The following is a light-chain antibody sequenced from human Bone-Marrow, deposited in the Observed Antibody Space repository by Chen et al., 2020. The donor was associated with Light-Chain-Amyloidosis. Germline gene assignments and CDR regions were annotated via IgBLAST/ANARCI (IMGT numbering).Light chain of an antibody. CDR1: QSIRGN. CDR2: GAS. CDR3: QQYNNWPLT. J-gene: IGKJ1*01. V-gene: IGKV3-15*01. Sequence: VMTQSPVALSVSPGDTATLSCRASQSIRGNLACSQQRPGQAPRLLIYGASARATGIPARFSGSGFETDFTLTISTIQSEDFAVYYCQQYNNWPLTFGQGTRVDIK.